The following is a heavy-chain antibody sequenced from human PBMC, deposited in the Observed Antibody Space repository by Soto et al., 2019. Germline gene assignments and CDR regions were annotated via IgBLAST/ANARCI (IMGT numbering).Heavy chain of an antibody. CDR2: IFHSGTT. D-gene: IGHD1-26*01. CDR1: GDSLSSSHW. V-gene: IGHV4-4*02. CDR3: ARDLGGSRDS. Sequence: QVQLQESGPGLVKPSGTLSLTCAVSGDSLSSSHWWSWVRQSPGKGLEWIGEIFHSGTTQYNPSLKSRVTISMDKSKNQFSLNLKSVTAADTAVYYCARDLGGSRDSWGQGTLVTVSS. J-gene: IGHJ4*02.